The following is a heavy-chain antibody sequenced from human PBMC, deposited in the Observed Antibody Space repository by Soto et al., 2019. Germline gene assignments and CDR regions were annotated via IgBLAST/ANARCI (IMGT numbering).Heavy chain of an antibody. Sequence: QVQLVESGAEVKKPGASVKLSCKASGYTFIKNYIYWGRQAPGQGLGWMGILNPTSGSTNYAQKFQGRVTLTMDTSTRTVYMELSSLRFDDTAVYYCARDLAAGDYWGQGTLVTVSS. J-gene: IGHJ4*02. V-gene: IGHV1-46*01. CDR1: GYTFIKNY. D-gene: IGHD6-13*01. CDR3: ARDLAAGDY. CDR2: LNPTSGST.